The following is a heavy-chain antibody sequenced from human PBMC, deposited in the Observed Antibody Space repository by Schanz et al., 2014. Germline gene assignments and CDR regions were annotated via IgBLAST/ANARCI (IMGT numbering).Heavy chain of an antibody. V-gene: IGHV1-18*04. CDR2: ISGYNGKT. J-gene: IGHJ5*02. Sequence: QVRLVQSGPEVKKPGASVRLSCKASGYNFNRHDISWVRQAPGQGLEWMGWISGYNGKTIYLDNLEDRISMTPDTATSTAYMELRNLRSADTAVYYCARDGNQPLDAWGQGTLVTVSS. CDR3: ARDGNQPLDA. D-gene: IGHD2-2*01. CDR1: GYNFNRHD.